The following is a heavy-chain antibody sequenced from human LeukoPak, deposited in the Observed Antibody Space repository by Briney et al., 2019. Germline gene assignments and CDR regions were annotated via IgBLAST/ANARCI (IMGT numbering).Heavy chain of an antibody. CDR1: GFTFSSYG. D-gene: IGHD3-3*01. Sequence: PGRSLRLSCAASGFTFSSYGMHWVRQAPGKGLEWVAVIWYDGSNKYYADSVKGRFTISRDNSKNTLYLQMNSLRAEDTAVYYCAREAVSVYYDFWSGLNFDYWGQGTLVTVSS. CDR2: IWYDGSNK. J-gene: IGHJ4*02. CDR3: AREAVSVYYDFWSGLNFDY. V-gene: IGHV3-33*01.